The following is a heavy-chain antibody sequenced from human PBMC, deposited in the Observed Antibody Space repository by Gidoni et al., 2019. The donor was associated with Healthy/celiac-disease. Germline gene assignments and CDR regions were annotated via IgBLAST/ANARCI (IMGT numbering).Heavy chain of an antibody. CDR3: AKPQSDYGDYDNWFDP. CDR2: ISGSGGST. V-gene: IGHV3-23*01. J-gene: IGHJ5*02. CDR1: GFTFSSYA. Sequence: EVQLLESGGGLVQPGGSLRLSCAASGFTFSSYAMSWVRQAPGKGLEWVSGISGSGGSTYYADSVKGRFTISRDNSKNTLYLQMNSLRAEDTAVYYCAKPQSDYGDYDNWFDPWGQGTLVTVSS. D-gene: IGHD4-17*01.